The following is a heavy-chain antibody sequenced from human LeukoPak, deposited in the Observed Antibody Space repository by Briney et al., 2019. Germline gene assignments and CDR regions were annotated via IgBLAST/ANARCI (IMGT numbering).Heavy chain of an antibody. J-gene: IGHJ6*02. D-gene: IGHD5-18*01. Sequence: SETLSLTCTVSGGSISSSSYYWGWIRQPPGKGLEWIESIYYSGSTYYNPSLKSRVTISVDTSKNQFSLKLSSVTAADTAVYYCASLGYSYGRYYYYGMDVWGQGTTVTVPS. V-gene: IGHV4-39*01. CDR2: IYYSGST. CDR1: GGSISSSSYY. CDR3: ASLGYSYGRYYYYGMDV.